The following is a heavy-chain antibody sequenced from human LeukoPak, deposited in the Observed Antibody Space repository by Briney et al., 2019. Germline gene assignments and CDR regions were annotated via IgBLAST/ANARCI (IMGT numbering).Heavy chain of an antibody. V-gene: IGHV3-21*01. Sequence: GGSLRLSCVASGFIFSSYNINWVRQAPGKGLEWVSSISSSGSYIYYADSLQGRFTISRDNAKNSLYLQMNSLRAEDTAVYYCARGETIKGTDWYFDLWGRGTLVTVSS. D-gene: IGHD5-12*01. J-gene: IGHJ2*01. CDR3: ARGETIKGTDWYFDL. CDR1: GFIFSSYN. CDR2: ISSSGSYI.